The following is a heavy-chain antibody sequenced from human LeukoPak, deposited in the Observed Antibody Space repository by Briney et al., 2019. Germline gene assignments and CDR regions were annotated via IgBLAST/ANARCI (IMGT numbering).Heavy chain of an antibody. CDR3: ARVVGDVVVPAAIRYYYYMDV. V-gene: IGHV1-18*01. D-gene: IGHD2-2*01. J-gene: IGHJ6*03. CDR1: GYTFTSYG. CDR2: ISAYNGNT. Sequence: ASVKVSCKASGYTFTSYGISWVRQAPGQGLEWMGWISAYNGNTNYALKLQGRVTMTTDTSTSTAYMELRSLRSDDTAVYYCARVVGDVVVPAAIRYYYYMDVWGKGTTVTVSS.